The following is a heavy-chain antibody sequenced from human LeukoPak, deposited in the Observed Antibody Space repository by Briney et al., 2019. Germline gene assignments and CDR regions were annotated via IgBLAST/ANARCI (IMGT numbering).Heavy chain of an antibody. V-gene: IGHV1-18*01. CDR2: ISGHNGNT. CDR1: GYIFSNYG. D-gene: IGHD3-3*01. J-gene: IGHJ4*02. Sequence: ASVKVSCKASGYIFSNYGISWVRQAPGQGLEWMGWISGHNGNTNYAQKVQDRVTMTTDTSTNTAYMELKTLRSDDTAVYFCARDHAGSYYDVWSGYYNDDGGADYWGQGTLVTVSP. CDR3: ARDHAGSYYDVWSGYYNDDGGADY.